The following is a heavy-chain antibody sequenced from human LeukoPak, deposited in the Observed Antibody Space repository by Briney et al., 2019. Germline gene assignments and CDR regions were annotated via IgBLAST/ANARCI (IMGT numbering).Heavy chain of an antibody. V-gene: IGHV1-18*01. CDR3: ASDHLSIEATGTRY. D-gene: IGHD6-13*01. Sequence: GASVKVSCKASGYTFTSYGISWVRQAPGQGLEWMGWISGSNGNTNYAQKLQGRVTMTTDTSTNTAYMELRSLRSDDTAVYYCASDHLSIEATGTRYWGQGTLVTVSS. J-gene: IGHJ4*02. CDR1: GYTFTSYG. CDR2: ISGSNGNT.